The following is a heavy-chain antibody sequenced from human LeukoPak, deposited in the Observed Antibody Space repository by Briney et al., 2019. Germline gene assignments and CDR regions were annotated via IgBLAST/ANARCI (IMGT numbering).Heavy chain of an antibody. CDR2: IIPIFGTA. Sequence: SVKVSCKASGGTFSSYAISWVRQAPGQGLEWMGGIIPIFGTANYSQKFQGRVTITADESTSTAYMELSSLRAEDTAVYYCAKSGYNRFDYWGQGTLVTVSS. J-gene: IGHJ4*02. V-gene: IGHV1-69*01. D-gene: IGHD5-24*01. CDR1: GGTFSSYA. CDR3: AKSGYNRFDY.